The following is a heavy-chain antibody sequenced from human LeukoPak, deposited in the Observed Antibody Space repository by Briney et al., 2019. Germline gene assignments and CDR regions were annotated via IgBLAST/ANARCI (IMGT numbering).Heavy chain of an antibody. CDR3: ARDSYYYDSSGPGDY. V-gene: IGHV1-2*02. CDR1: GYTFTGYY. Sequence: ASVKVSCKASGYTFTGYYIHWVRQAPGQGLEWMGWINPNSGGTKYAQRFQGRVTMTRDTSISTAYMELSRLRSDDTAVYYCARDSYYYDSSGPGDYWSQGTLVTVSS. J-gene: IGHJ4*02. D-gene: IGHD3-22*01. CDR2: INPNSGGT.